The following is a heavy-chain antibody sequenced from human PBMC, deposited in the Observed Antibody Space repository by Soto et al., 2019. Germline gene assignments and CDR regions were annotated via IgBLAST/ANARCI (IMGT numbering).Heavy chain of an antibody. Sequence: VQLVESGGGVVQPGRSLRLSCAASGFTFSSYAMHWVRQAPGKGLEWVAVISYDGSNKYYADSVKGRFTISRDNSKNTLYLQMNSLRAEDTAVYYCAREKSSRYTAMGHYYYYYGMDVWGQGTTVTVSS. J-gene: IGHJ6*02. D-gene: IGHD5-18*01. V-gene: IGHV3-30-3*01. CDR3: AREKSSRYTAMGHYYYYYGMDV. CDR1: GFTFSSYA. CDR2: ISYDGSNK.